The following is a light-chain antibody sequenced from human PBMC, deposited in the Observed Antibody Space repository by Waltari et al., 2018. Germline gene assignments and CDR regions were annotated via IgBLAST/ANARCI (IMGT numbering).Light chain of an antibody. CDR3: QNYNSYSGTWT. Sequence: DIQMTQSPSTLSASVGDRVTITCRASQSISRWLAWYQQKPGKAPNLLIYKASTLESGVPSRLSGSGSGTEFTLTISSLQSDDFATYYCQNYNSYSGTWTFGQGTKVEIK. V-gene: IGKV1-5*03. CDR2: KAS. CDR1: QSISRW. J-gene: IGKJ1*01.